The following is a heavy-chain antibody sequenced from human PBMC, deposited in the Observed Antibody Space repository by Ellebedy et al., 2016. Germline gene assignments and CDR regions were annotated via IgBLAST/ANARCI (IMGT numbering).Heavy chain of an antibody. CDR3: ARHRDFWSVPDAFDI. CDR1: GGSISSYY. J-gene: IGHJ3*02. Sequence: GSLRLSCTVSGGSISSYYWSWLRQPPGKGLEWIGYIYYSGSTNYNPSLKSRVTISVDTSKNQFSLKLSSVTAADTAVYYCARHRDFWSVPDAFDIWGQGTMVTVSS. V-gene: IGHV4-59*08. CDR2: IYYSGST. D-gene: IGHD3-3*01.